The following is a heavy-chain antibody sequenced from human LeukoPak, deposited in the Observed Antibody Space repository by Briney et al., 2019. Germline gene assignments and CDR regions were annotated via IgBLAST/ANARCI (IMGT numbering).Heavy chain of an antibody. D-gene: IGHD6-6*01. CDR3: ARALKQLGPSSDEYYYYMDV. CDR2: IIPIFGTA. CDR1: GYTFTNSY. J-gene: IGHJ6*03. Sequence: GASVKVSCKASGYTFTNSYMHWVRQAPGQGLEWMGGIIPIFGTANYAQKFQGRVTITADESTSTAYMELSSLRSEDTAVYYCARALKQLGPSSDEYYYYMDVWGKGTTVTVSS. V-gene: IGHV1-69*13.